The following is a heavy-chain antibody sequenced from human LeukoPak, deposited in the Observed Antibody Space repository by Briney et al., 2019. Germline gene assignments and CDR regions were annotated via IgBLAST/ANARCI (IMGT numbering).Heavy chain of an antibody. V-gene: IGHV4-34*01. CDR1: GASFSGYY. CDR2: INHSGST. CDR3: ARGHEPQEHGYRYTYY. Sequence: PSETLSLTCAVYGASFSGYYWSWIRQPPGKGLEWIGEINHSGSTNYNPSLKSRVTISVDASKNQFSLKLSSVTAADTAVYYFARGHEPQEHGYRYTYYWGQGNLVTVSS. D-gene: IGHD5-12*01. J-gene: IGHJ4*02.